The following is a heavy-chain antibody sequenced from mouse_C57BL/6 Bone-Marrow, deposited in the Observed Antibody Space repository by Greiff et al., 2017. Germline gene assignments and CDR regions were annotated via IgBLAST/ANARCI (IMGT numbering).Heavy chain of an antibody. CDR3: ARGEYGNY. CDR1: CYTFTSYW. Sequence: QVQLQQPGAELVRPGSSVKLSCKASCYTFTSYWMDWVKQRPGQGLEWIGNIYPSDSETHYNQKFKDKATLTVDKSSSTAYMQLSSLTSEDSAVDYCARGEYGNYWGQGTTLTVSS. J-gene: IGHJ2*01. CDR2: IYPSDSET. D-gene: IGHD2-10*02. V-gene: IGHV1-61*01.